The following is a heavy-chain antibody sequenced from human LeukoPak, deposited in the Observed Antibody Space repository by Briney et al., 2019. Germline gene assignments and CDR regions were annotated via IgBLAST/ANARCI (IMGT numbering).Heavy chain of an antibody. V-gene: IGHV3-30*18. J-gene: IGHJ4*02. CDR3: AKDLGVGAYLLFDYITSGLDS. CDR1: GFTFSSYG. CDR2: ISYDGSNE. Sequence: GGSLRLSCAASGFTFSSYGMHWVRQAPGKGLEWVAVISYDGSNEYFADSVKGRFTVSRDNSKNTLYLQMNSLRPEDTAVYYCAKDLGVGAYLLFDYITSGLDSWGQGTLVTVSS. D-gene: IGHD2/OR15-2a*01.